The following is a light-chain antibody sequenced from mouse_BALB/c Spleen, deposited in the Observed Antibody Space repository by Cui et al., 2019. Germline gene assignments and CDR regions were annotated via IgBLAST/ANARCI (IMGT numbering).Light chain of an antibody. CDR1: SSVSY. CDR2: STS. CDR3: QQWSSYPWT. V-gene: IGKV4-80*01. Sequence: QIVLTHSPAIMSASLGEDITLTCSASSSVSYIHWYQQKSGTSPKLLIYSTSNLASGVPSRFSGSGSGTFYSLTISSVEAEDAADYYCQQWSSYPWTFGGGTKLEIK. J-gene: IGKJ1*01.